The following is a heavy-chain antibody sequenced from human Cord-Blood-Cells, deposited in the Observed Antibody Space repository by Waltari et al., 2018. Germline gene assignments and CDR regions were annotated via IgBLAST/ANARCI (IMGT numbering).Heavy chain of an antibody. J-gene: IGHJ4*02. V-gene: IGHV4-39*01. CDR2: IYYSGST. Sequence: QLQLQESGPGLVKPSETLSLTCTVSGGSISSSSFYWAWISQPPGEGLEWIGSIYYSGSTYYDPSLKSRVTISVDTSKNPFSLKLSSVTAADTAVYYCARHPAWDHYVDYWGQGTLVTVSS. D-gene: IGHD1-26*01. CDR1: GGSISSSSFY. CDR3: ARHPAWDHYVDY.